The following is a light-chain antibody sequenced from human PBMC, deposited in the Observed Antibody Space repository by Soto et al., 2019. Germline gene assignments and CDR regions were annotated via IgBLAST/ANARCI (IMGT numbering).Light chain of an antibody. CDR1: SSDVGGYNY. V-gene: IGLV2-14*01. Sequence: QSVLTQPASVSGSPGQSITISCTGTSSDVGGYNYVSWYQQHPGKAPKLMIYDVSNRPSGVSNRFSGSKSGNTASLTISGLQAEDEADYYCSSYTSSSPPYVVFGGGTKVTVL. CDR2: DVS. J-gene: IGLJ2*01. CDR3: SSYTSSSPPYVV.